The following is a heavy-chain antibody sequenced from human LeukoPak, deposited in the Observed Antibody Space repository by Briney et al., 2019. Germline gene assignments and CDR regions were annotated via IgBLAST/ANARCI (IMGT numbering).Heavy chain of an antibody. V-gene: IGHV3-23*01. CDR3: AKGLSLGELNFDY. J-gene: IGHJ4*02. D-gene: IGHD1-26*01. CDR1: GFTFSSYA. Sequence: GGSLRLSCAASGFTFSSYAMSWVRHAPGRGLELVSTISGSGGSTYYADSVKGRFTISRDNSKNTMYLQMNSLRAEDTAVYYCAKGLSLGELNFDYWGQGTLVTVSS. CDR2: ISGSGGST.